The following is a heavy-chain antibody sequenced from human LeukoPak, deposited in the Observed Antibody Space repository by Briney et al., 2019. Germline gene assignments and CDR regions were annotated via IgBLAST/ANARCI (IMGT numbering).Heavy chain of an antibody. CDR1: GYTFTGYY. D-gene: IGHD1-26*01. J-gene: IGHJ4*02. V-gene: IGHV1-2*02. CDR2: INPNSGGT. CDR3: ASYKMGYSGSSFDY. Sequence: PGASVKVSCKASGYTFTGYYMHWVRQAPGQGLEWMGWINPNSGGTNYAQKFQGRVTMTRDTSISTAYMELSRLRSDDTAVYYCASYKMGYSGSSFDYWGQGTLVTVSS.